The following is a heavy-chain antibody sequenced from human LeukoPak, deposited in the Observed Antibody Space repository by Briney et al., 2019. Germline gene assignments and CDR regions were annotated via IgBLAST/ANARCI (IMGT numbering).Heavy chain of an antibody. CDR2: ISGRGDYT. CDR3: AKREAEESGPIDC. CDR1: GFTFSKSA. J-gene: IGHJ4*02. V-gene: IGHV3-23*01. Sequence: GGSLRLTCAASGFTFSKSAMTWVRPAPGTGLEWVSAISGRGDYTYYADSVKGRFTISRDNSRNMLYLQMSSLRAGDTAVYYCAKREAEESGPIDCWGQGTQVTVSS. D-gene: IGHD5-12*01.